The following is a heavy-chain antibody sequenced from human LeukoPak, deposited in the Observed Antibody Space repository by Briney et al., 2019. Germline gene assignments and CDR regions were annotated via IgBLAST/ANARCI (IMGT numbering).Heavy chain of an antibody. CDR1: GGTFSSYA. Sequence: GASVKASCKASGGTFSSYAISWVRQAPGQGLEWIGGIIPIFGTANYAQKFQGRVTITADESTSTAYMELSSLRSEDTAVYYCARVGCGGDCSRGPFDYWGQGTLVTVSS. CDR2: IIPIFGTA. D-gene: IGHD2-21*02. J-gene: IGHJ4*02. V-gene: IGHV1-69*13. CDR3: ARVGCGGDCSRGPFDY.